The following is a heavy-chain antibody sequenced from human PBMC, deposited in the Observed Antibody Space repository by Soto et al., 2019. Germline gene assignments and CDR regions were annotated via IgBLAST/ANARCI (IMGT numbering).Heavy chain of an antibody. D-gene: IGHD2-15*01. CDR1: GFTFSNYA. V-gene: IGHV3-23*01. J-gene: IGHJ4*02. CDR3: AKSPLGYCSGGSCYPPHYFDY. Sequence: EVQLLDSGGGLVQPGGSLRLSCAASGFTFSNYAMSWVRQAPGKGLEWVSGVGGSGDSTYYADSVKGRFTISRDNCKDTLSLQMNSLRAEDTAVYYCAKSPLGYCSGGSCYPPHYFDYWGQGTLVTVSS. CDR2: VGGSGDST.